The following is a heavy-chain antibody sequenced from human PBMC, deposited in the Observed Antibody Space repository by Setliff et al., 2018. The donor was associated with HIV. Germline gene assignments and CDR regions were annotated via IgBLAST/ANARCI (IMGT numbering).Heavy chain of an antibody. CDR3: ARDIPFGDLLMLQAYMDV. J-gene: IGHJ6*04. CDR2: ISYDGSRT. D-gene: IGHD3-10*01. CDR1: GFTFSNFA. V-gene: IGHV3-30*01. Sequence: GGSLRLSCVASGFTFSNFAMHWVRQAPGKGLEWVSVISYDGSRTYYADSVKGRFTISRDKSKNTLYLQVNSLRPEDTAVYYCARDIPFGDLLMLQAYMDVWGKGTTVTVSS.